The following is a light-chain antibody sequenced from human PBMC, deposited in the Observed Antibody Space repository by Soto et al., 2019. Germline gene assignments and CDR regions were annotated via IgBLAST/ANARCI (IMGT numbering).Light chain of an antibody. CDR1: QSISSW. CDR3: QQYNSYSMYT. Sequence: DIPMTQSPSTLSASVGDRVTITCRARQSISSWLAWYQQKPGKAPKLLIYDASSLESGVPSRFSGSGSGTEFTLTISSLQPDDFATYYCQQYNSYSMYTFGQGTKLEIK. J-gene: IGKJ2*01. CDR2: DAS. V-gene: IGKV1-5*01.